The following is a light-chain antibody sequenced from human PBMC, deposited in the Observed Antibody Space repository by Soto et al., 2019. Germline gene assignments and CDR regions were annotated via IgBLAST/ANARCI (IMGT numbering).Light chain of an antibody. V-gene: IGKV3-15*01. J-gene: IGKJ1*01. CDR2: GAS. Sequence: EIVMTQSPATLSVSPGERATLSCRASQSVSNTVAWYQQTPGQAPRLLIYGASTRAFAIPARFSGSASGTEFTLTISSLQSEDFAVYYCQQYKDWPTTFGQGTKVEIK. CDR3: QQYKDWPTT. CDR1: QSVSNT.